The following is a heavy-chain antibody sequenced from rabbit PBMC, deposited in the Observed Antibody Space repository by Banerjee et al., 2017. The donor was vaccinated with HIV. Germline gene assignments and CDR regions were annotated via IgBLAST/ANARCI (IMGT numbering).Heavy chain of an antibody. D-gene: IGHD4-1*01. V-gene: IGHV1S40*01. J-gene: IGHJ3*01. CDR1: GFDFSASYW. Sequence: QSLEESGGDLVKPGASLTLTCTASGFDFSASYWPCWVRQAPGKGLEWIGCMYTPGSGTPDYASWVNGRFTISQTSSTTVTLQMTGLTAADTATYFCARAGDYYGSGWALALWGQGTLVTVS. CDR3: ARAGDYYGSGWALAL. CDR2: MYTPGSGTP.